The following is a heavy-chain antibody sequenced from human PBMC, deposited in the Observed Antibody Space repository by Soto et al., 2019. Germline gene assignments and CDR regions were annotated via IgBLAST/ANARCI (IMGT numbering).Heavy chain of an antibody. CDR1: GYTFTSYG. CDR3: AREWVYDSSKKLDY. D-gene: IGHD3-22*01. J-gene: IGHJ4*02. CDR2: ISAYNGNT. Sequence: ASVKVSCKASGYTFTSYGISWVRQAPGQGLEWMGWISAYNGNTNYAQKLQGRVTMTTDTSTSTAYMELRSLRSEDTAVYYCAREWVYDSSKKLDYWGQGTLVTVSS. V-gene: IGHV1-18*01.